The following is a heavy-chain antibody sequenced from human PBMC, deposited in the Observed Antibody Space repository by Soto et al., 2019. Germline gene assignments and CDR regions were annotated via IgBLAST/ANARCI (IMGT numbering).Heavy chain of an antibody. J-gene: IGHJ3*02. V-gene: IGHV1-18*01. CDR2: ISAYNGKR. D-gene: IGHD5-12*01. CDR1: GYPFTSYG. CDR3: ARGRIVASIHDAFEI. Sequence: QGQLLQSGDEVKTPGASVRVSCRASGYPFTSYGISWVRQAPGQGVEWVAWISAYNGKRDTAQKFQDRVTMTLETSTGTAHMDLGDLTSADKAVYYCARGRIVASIHDAFEIWGQGTKVTVSS.